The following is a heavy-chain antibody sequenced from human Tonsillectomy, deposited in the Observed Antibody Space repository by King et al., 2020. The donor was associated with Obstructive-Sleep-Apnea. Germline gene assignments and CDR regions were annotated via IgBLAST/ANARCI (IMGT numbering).Heavy chain of an antibody. CDR1: VFTFSNFG. V-gene: IGHV3-30*18. D-gene: IGHD3-22*01. Sequence: VQLVESGGGVFQPGRSLRLSCAASVFTFSNFGIHWVRQAPGTGLEWVAVISNDARNKNYADSVKGRFTISRDNSKNTGYLQMNSLRAEDTAVYYCAKRALGSSGYYYFDFWGQGTLVTVSS. CDR2: ISNDARNK. CDR3: AKRALGSSGYYYFDF. J-gene: IGHJ4*02.